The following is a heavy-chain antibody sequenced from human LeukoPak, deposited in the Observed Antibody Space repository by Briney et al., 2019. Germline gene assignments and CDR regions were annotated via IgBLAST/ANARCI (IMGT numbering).Heavy chain of an antibody. CDR2: INPSGGST. J-gene: IGHJ6*02. Sequence: ASVKVSCTASGYTFTSYYMHWVRQAPGQGLEWMGIINPSGGSTSYAQKFQGRVTMTRDTSTSTVYMELSSLRSEDTAVYYCAREQSSVYGMDVWGQGTTVTVSS. D-gene: IGHD1-26*01. CDR1: GYTFTSYY. CDR3: AREQSSVYGMDV. V-gene: IGHV1-46*01.